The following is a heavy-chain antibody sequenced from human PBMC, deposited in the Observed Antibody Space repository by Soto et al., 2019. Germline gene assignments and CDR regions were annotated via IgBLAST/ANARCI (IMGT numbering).Heavy chain of an antibody. CDR2: ISYDEVNK. J-gene: IGHJ3*01. CDR1: GFSFSNYA. Sequence: QVQLVESGGGVVQPGTSLRLSCVASGFSFSNYAMHWVRQTPGKGLEWVAVISYDEVNKFYVDSVKGRFTISRDNSRNTLCLQMDSLRTEDTAVYYCAKDRYRRAWFTFDFWGQGTMVSVSS. V-gene: IGHV3-30*18. D-gene: IGHD6-19*01. CDR3: AKDRYRRAWFTFDF.